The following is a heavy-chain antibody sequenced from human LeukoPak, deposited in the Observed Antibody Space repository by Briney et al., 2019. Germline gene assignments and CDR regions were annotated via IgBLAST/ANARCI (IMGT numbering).Heavy chain of an antibody. Sequence: GGSLRLSCAASGFTFSSYAMNWVRQAPGKGLEWVSYISSSGSTIYYADSVKGRFTMSRDNAKNSLYLQMNSLRAEDTAVYYCARFSTTWYTALDYWGQGTVVTVSS. CDR3: ARFSTTWYTALDY. CDR1: GFTFSSYA. D-gene: IGHD6-13*01. V-gene: IGHV3-48*03. J-gene: IGHJ4*02. CDR2: ISSSGSTI.